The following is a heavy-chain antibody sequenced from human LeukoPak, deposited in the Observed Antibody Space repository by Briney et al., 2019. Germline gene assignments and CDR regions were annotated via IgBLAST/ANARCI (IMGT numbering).Heavy chain of an antibody. Sequence: SGPTLVKPTQTLTLTCTFSGFSLTTSGGGVGWIRQPPGKALEWLALIYWDDDKRYSPSLKSRLTITKDTSKNQVVLTMTNMDPVDTATYYCARKRTVISLFDYWGQGTLVTVSS. D-gene: IGHD2-21*01. J-gene: IGHJ4*02. CDR2: IYWDDDK. V-gene: IGHV2-5*02. CDR1: GFSLTTSGGG. CDR3: ARKRTVISLFDY.